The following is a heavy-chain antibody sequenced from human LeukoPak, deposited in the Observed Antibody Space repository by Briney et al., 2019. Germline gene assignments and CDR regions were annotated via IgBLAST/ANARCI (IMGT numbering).Heavy chain of an antibody. CDR3: VRSLDY. Sequence: GGSLRLSCAASGFTFSSYSMNWVRQAPGKGLEWVSVITGSGGFTQYADSVKGRFTISRDNSKNTVYLQMNSLRVEDTALYYCVRSLDYWGQGTLVTVSS. CDR1: GFTFSSYS. V-gene: IGHV3-23*01. CDR2: ITGSGGFT. J-gene: IGHJ4*02.